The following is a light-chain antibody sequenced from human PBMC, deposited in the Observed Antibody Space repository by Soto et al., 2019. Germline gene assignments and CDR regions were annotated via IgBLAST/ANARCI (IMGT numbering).Light chain of an antibody. CDR1: SSNIGNSY. V-gene: IGLV1-51*01. CDR3: GTWDSSLTNGRAV. CDR2: DDN. J-gene: IGLJ3*02. Sequence: QSVLTQPPSVSAAPGQMVTVSCSGNSSNIGNSYVSWYQQFPGTAPRLLIYDDNKRPSGIRDRFSGSKSGTSATLAITGLQTGDEAVYYCGTWDSSLTNGRAVFGGGTKLTVL.